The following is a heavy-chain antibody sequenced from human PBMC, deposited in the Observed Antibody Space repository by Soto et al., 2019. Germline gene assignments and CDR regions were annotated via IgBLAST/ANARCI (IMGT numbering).Heavy chain of an antibody. Sequence: SLRLSCAASGLTFNTYAMNWVRQLPGRSLEWVSAIGGSGTTSFYADSVRGRFTISRDNSNNKVYLQMNSLRTEDTAVYFCAKDPVGVTRTFDSWGQGTLVTVSS. J-gene: IGHJ4*02. CDR3: AKDPVGVTRTFDS. CDR2: IGGSGTTS. CDR1: GLTFNTYA. V-gene: IGHV3-23*01. D-gene: IGHD2-21*02.